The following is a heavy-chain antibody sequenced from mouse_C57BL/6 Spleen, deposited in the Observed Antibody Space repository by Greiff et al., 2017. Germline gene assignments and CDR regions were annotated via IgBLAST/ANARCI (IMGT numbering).Heavy chain of an antibody. V-gene: IGHV1-26*01. CDR2: INPNNGGT. CDR1: GYTFTDYY. Sequence: EVQLQQSGPELVKPGASVKISCKASGYTFTDYYMNWVKQSHGKSLEWIGDINPNNGGTSYNQKFKGKATLTVDKSSSTAYMELRSLTSEDSAVYYCARGGGYDGGFAYWGQGTLVTVSA. J-gene: IGHJ3*01. D-gene: IGHD2-2*01. CDR3: ARGGGYDGGFAY.